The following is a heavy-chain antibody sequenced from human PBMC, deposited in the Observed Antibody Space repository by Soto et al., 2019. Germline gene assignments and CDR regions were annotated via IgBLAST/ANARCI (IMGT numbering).Heavy chain of an antibody. CDR1: GFTFDDYT. D-gene: IGHD2-2*01. CDR2: ISWDGGST. J-gene: IGHJ6*02. CDR3: AKDFIRSTSCYGYTPCYYYYYGMDV. Sequence: GGSLRLSCAASGFTFDDYTMHWVRQAPGKGLEWVSLISWDGGSTYYADSVKGRFTISRDNSKNSLYLQMNSLRTEDTALYYCAKDFIRSTSCYGYTPCYYYYYGMDVWGQGTTVTVSS. V-gene: IGHV3-43*01.